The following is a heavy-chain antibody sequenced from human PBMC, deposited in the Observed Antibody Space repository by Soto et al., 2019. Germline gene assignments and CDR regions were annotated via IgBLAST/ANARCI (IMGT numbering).Heavy chain of an antibody. D-gene: IGHD3-10*01. V-gene: IGHV4-61*01. CDR3: AREGLLWFGELSYPHYYYYGMDV. Sequence: PSVTLSLTCTVSGGSVSSGSYYWSWIRQPPGKGLEWIGYIYYSGSTNYNPSLKSRVTISVDTSKNQFSLKLSSVTAADTAVYYCAREGLLWFGELSYPHYYYYGMDVWGQGTTVTVSS. J-gene: IGHJ6*02. CDR1: GGSVSSGSYY. CDR2: IYYSGST.